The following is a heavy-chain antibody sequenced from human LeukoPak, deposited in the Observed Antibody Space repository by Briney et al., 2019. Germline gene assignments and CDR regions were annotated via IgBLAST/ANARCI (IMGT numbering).Heavy chain of an antibody. CDR2: ISNSARTI. D-gene: IGHD1-1*01. CDR3: ARVYPTGYFYYMDV. J-gene: IGHJ6*03. V-gene: IGHV3-11*04. Sequence: GGSLRLSCAASGFTFSDYYMSWVRQAPGKGLEWVSYISNSARTIFYADSVKGRFTISRDNAKKSLYLQMNSLRVEDTAVYYCARVYPTGYFYYMDVRGIGATVTVS. CDR1: GFTFSDYY.